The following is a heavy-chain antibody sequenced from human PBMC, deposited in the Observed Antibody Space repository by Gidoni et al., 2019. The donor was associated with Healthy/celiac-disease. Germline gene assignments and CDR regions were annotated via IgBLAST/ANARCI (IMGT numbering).Heavy chain of an antibody. V-gene: IGHV3-74*01. CDR2: INSDGSST. J-gene: IGHJ6*02. D-gene: IGHD3-10*01. CDR3: AREEWFGDAAYGMDV. Sequence: EVQLVESGGGLVQPGGSLRLSCAASGFTFSSYWMHWVRQAPGKGLVWVSRINSDGSSTSYADSVKGRFTISRDNAKNTLYLQMNSLRAEDTAVYYCAREEWFGDAAYGMDVWGQGTTVTVSS. CDR1: GFTFSSYW.